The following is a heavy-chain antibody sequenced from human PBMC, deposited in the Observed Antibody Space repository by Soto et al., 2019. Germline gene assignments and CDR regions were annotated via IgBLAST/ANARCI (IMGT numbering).Heavy chain of an antibody. CDR2: IYYSGST. V-gene: IGHV4-59*01. CDR3: ARDFPSSFAIGY. Sequence: SETLSLTCTVSGGSISSYYWSWIRQPPGRGLEWIGYIYYSGSTNYNPSLKSRVTISLDTSKNHFSLKLSSVTVADTAVYYCARDFPSSFAIGYWGQGTLVT. CDR1: GGSISSYY. D-gene: IGHD2-21*01. J-gene: IGHJ4*02.